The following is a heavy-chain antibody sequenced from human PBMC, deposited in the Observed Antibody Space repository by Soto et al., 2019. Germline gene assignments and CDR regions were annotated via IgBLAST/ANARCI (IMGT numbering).Heavy chain of an antibody. CDR2: ISYDGSDK. CDR1: GFTFSNYG. D-gene: IGHD2-2*01. V-gene: IGHV3-30*18. J-gene: IGHJ6*02. CDR3: AKVTGYCSSSSCRRDYYYYYGMDV. Sequence: SCAASGFTFSNYGMHWVRQAPGKGLEWVAVISYDGSDKYYADSVKGRFSISRDNSKNTLYLQMNSLRAEDTAVYYCAKVTGYCSSSSCRRDYYYYYGMDVWGQGTTVTVSS.